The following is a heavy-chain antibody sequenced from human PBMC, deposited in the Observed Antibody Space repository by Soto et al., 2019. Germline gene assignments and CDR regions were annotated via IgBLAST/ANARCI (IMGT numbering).Heavy chain of an antibody. CDR1: GGSFSGYY. CDR2: INDRGSI. Sequence: QVQLQQWGAGPLRPLETLSLTCVVSGGSFSGYYLAWIRQSPGKGLEWIGEINDRGSINYNPSLKSRVSISVDTSKNHYSLNLRSVTAADTAVYYCARESHDILTGPPWVWYFDLWGRGTLVTVSS. J-gene: IGHJ2*01. V-gene: IGHV4-34*01. CDR3: ARESHDILTGPPWVWYFDL. D-gene: IGHD3-9*01.